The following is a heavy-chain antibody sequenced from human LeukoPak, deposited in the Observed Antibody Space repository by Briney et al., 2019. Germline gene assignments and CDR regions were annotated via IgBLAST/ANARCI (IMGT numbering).Heavy chain of an antibody. D-gene: IGHD1-26*01. CDR2: ISSSSSYI. J-gene: IGHJ5*02. Sequence: KPGGSLRLSCAASGFTFSSYSMNWVRQAPGKGLEWVSSISSSSSYIYYADSVKGRFTISRDNAKNSLYLKMNSLRAEDTAVYYCARASYSGSFYPGAWGQGTLVTVSS. CDR3: ARASYSGSFYPGA. V-gene: IGHV3-21*01. CDR1: GFTFSSYS.